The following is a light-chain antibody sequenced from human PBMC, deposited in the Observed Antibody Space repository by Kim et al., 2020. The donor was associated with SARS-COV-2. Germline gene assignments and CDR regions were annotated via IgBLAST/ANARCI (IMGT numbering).Light chain of an antibody. CDR2: DVS. CDR1: TSDVGGYNY. V-gene: IGLV2-14*03. CDR3: SSYTSITTSYVV. Sequence: QSALTQPASVSGSPGQSITISCTGTTSDVGGYNYVSWYQQHPGKAPKLMIYDVSTRPSGVSNRFSGSKSGNTASLTISGLQAEDEADYYCSSYTSITTSYVVFGGGTKLTVL. J-gene: IGLJ2*01.